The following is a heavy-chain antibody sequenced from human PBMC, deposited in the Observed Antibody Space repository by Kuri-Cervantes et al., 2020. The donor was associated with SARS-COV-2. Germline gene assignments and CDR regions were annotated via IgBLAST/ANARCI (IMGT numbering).Heavy chain of an antibody. V-gene: IGHV3-30*18. D-gene: IGHD4-17*01. CDR1: GFTFSSYG. CDR3: AKDMDYGEWMTANNYYYGMDV. CDR2: ISYDGSNK. Sequence: LSLTCAASGFTFSSYGMHWVRQVPGKGLEWVAVISYDGSNKYYADSVKGRFTISRDNSKNTLYLQMNSLRAEDTAVYYCAKDMDYGEWMTANNYYYGMDVWGQGTAVTVSS. J-gene: IGHJ6*02.